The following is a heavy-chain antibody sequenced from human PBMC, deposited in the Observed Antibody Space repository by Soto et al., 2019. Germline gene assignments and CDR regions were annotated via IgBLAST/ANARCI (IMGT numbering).Heavy chain of an antibody. CDR2: IYYSGRT. CDR3: ARSGYGSGSYYPPTSF. Sequence: QVQLQESGPGLVKPSQTLSLTCTVSGGSISSGGYYWSWIRQHPGKSLEWMGYIYYSGRTYYNPSLKSRVTISVDTSKNQFSLKLRSVTAADTAVYYCARSGYGSGSYYPPTSFWGQGTLVTVSS. V-gene: IGHV4-31*03. CDR1: GGSISSGGYY. D-gene: IGHD3-10*01. J-gene: IGHJ4*02.